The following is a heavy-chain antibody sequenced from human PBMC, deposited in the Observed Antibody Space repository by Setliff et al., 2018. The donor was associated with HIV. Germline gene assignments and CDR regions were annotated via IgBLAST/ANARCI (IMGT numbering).Heavy chain of an antibody. D-gene: IGHD1-26*01. CDR1: GYSISSGYY. J-gene: IGHJ4*02. V-gene: IGHV3-11*04. CDR2: ISSSGTTI. CDR3: ARDRYSGSSTDY. Sequence: LSLTCAVSGYSISSGYYWGWIRQPPGKGLEWVSYISSSGTTIYYADSVKGRFTISRDNVKNSLYLQMNTLRAEDTAVYYCARDRYSGSSTDYWGQGTLVTVSS.